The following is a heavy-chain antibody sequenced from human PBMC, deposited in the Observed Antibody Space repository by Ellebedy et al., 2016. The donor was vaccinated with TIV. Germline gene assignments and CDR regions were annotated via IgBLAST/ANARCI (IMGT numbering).Heavy chain of an antibody. CDR1: GLTFSRYW. CDR2: IKQDESDK. D-gene: IGHD2-2*01. Sequence: GESLKISCVASGLTFSRYWMSWVRQTPGRGLEWVANIKQDESDKNYVDSVKGRFTISRDNAKNSLYLQMNSLSADDTAVYYCARGSGYCSSTSCSGETDWGQGTPVTVSS. V-gene: IGHV3-7*03. J-gene: IGHJ4*02. CDR3: ARGSGYCSSTSCSGETD.